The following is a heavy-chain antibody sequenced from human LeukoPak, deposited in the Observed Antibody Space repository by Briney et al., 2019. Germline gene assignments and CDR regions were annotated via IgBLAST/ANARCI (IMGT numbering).Heavy chain of an antibody. Sequence: PGGALRLSCAASGFTFSSYAMHWVRQAPGKGLEWVAVISYDGSNKYYADSVKGRFTISRDNSKNTLYLQMNSLRAEETAVYFCASGKYRYVDNWFDGCGQGSLVTASS. V-gene: IGHV3-30*04. CDR3: ASGKYRYVDNWFDG. D-gene: IGHD5-18*01. J-gene: IGHJ5*01. CDR1: GFTFSSYA. CDR2: ISYDGSNK.